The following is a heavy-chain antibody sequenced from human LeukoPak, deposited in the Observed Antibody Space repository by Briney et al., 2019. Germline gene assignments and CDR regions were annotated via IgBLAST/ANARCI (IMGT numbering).Heavy chain of an antibody. CDR2: IDQDGSEE. Sequence: GGSLRLSCAASGFTFSHYWMTWVRLAPGKGLEWVANIDQDGSEEFYVDSLKGRFTVSRDNAKNSLYLQINSLRADDTAIYYCARDSGRFYIDYWGQGTLVTVSS. V-gene: IGHV3-7*03. CDR3: ARDSGRFYIDY. D-gene: IGHD1-26*01. J-gene: IGHJ4*02. CDR1: GFTFSHYW.